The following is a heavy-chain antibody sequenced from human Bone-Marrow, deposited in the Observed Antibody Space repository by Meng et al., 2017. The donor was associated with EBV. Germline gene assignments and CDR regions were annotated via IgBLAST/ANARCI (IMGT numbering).Heavy chain of an antibody. J-gene: IGHJ5*02. CDR1: GDSIRSFYY. D-gene: IGHD6-19*01. Sequence: RPGQVEPSETLSLHCTVPGDSIRSFYYCGLFRQPPGRGLEWIGSVHYTGSTYYSPSLKSRVTVSVDTSKNQFSLRLTSVTAADTAVYYCARPFPSWQSPRLDPFGAWGQGTLVTVSS. CDR2: VHYTGST. V-gene: IGHV4-39*01. CDR3: ARPFPSWQSPRLDPFGA.